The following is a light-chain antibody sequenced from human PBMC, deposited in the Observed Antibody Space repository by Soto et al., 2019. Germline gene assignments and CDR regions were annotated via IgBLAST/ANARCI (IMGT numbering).Light chain of an antibody. CDR3: QQFAIATT. CDR1: HNIERW. Sequence: IRMTQSPSKLSASVDDRVTITCRASHNIERWMAWYQQKPGKAPSLLIFDASTLHSGVPSRFSGSGSGTDFTLTSSSLQPDDFATYYCQQFAIATTFGQGTKVDIK. J-gene: IGKJ1*01. V-gene: IGKV1-5*01. CDR2: DAS.